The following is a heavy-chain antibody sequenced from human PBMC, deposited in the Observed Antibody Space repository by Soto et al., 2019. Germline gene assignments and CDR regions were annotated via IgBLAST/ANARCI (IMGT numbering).Heavy chain of an antibody. CDR1: GGTFSSYA. CDR2: IIPIFGTA. D-gene: IGHD3-3*01. Sequence: ASVKVSCKASGGTFSSYAISWVRQAPGQGLEWMGGIIPIFGTANYAQKFQGRVTITADKSTSTAYMELGSLRSEDTAVYYCARDSLRFLEWLLPAPNYYYYYGMDVWGQGTTVTVSS. V-gene: IGHV1-69*06. CDR3: ARDSLRFLEWLLPAPNYYYYYGMDV. J-gene: IGHJ6*02.